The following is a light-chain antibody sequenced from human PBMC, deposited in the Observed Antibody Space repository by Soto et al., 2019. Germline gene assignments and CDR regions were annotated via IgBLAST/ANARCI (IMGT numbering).Light chain of an antibody. CDR3: QQYNNWPPTWT. CDR1: QTIGSN. V-gene: IGKV3-15*01. J-gene: IGKJ1*01. CDR2: DAS. Sequence: DIVLTQSPGTLSLSPGERATLSCRASQTIGSNLAWYQQKPGQPPRLLIYDASTRATDIPARFTGSGSGTEFTLTISSLQSEDFAVFYCQQYNNWPPTWTFGQGTKVDIK.